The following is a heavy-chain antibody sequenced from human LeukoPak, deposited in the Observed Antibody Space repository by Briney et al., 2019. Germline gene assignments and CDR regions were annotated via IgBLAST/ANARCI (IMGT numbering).Heavy chain of an antibody. CDR1: GGSISSYY. Sequence: PSETLSLTCTVSGGSISSYYWSWIRQPPGKGLEWIGYIYYSGSTNYNPSLKSRVTISVDTSKNQFSLKLSSVTAADTAVYYCASLANSNTVTSDYWGQGTLVTVSS. D-gene: IGHD4-11*01. V-gene: IGHV4-59*01. CDR2: IYYSGST. J-gene: IGHJ4*02. CDR3: ASLANSNTVTSDY.